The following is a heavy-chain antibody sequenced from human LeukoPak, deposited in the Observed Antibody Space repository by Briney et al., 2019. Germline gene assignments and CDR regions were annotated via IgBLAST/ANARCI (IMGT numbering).Heavy chain of an antibody. V-gene: IGHV4-34*01. Sequence: PSETLSLTCAVYGGSFSGHYWSWIRQPPGKGLEWIGENNHSRHTNYHPSHESRVTISVDTSKTHFSLKLSSVTAADTAVYYCASGQYYDLWSGYYVDWGQGTLVTVSA. J-gene: IGHJ4*02. CDR3: ASGQYYDLWSGYYVD. D-gene: IGHD3-3*01. CDR2: NNHSRHT. CDR1: GGSFSGHY.